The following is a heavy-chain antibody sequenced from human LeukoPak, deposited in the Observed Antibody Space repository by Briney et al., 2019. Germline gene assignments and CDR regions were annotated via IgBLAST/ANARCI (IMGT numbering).Heavy chain of an antibody. CDR3: AKGVQLGGYYFDY. V-gene: IGHV3-23*01. J-gene: IGHJ4*02. Sequence: GGSLRLSCAASGFTFSNCAMNWVRQAPGKGLEWVSGISGSGGSTYYADSVKGRFTISRDNPKNTLYLQMDSLRAEDTAIYYCAKGVQLGGYYFDYWGQGTLVTVSS. D-gene: IGHD1-1*01. CDR1: GFTFSNCA. CDR2: ISGSGGST.